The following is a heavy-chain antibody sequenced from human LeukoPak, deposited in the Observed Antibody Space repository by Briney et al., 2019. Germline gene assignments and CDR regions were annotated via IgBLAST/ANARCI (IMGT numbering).Heavy chain of an antibody. CDR2: ISSSSSYI. J-gene: IGHJ4*02. Sequence: GGSLRLSCAASGFTFSSYSMNWVRQAPGKGLEWVSSISSSSSYIYYADSVKGRFTISRDNAKNSLYLQMNSLRAEDTAVYYCARDQGGFNYYDSSGYIMYHFDYWGQGTLVTVSS. D-gene: IGHD3-22*01. CDR3: ARDQGGFNYYDSSGYIMYHFDY. CDR1: GFTFSSYS. V-gene: IGHV3-21*01.